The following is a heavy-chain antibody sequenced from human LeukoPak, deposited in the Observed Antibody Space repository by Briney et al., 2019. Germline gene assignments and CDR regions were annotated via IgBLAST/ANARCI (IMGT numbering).Heavy chain of an antibody. CDR3: ARVSFYASDPFFDH. CDR1: GFTFDDYT. J-gene: IGHJ5*02. Sequence: GGSLRLSCAASGFTFDDYTMHWVRQAPGKGLEWVSYIPTTGSTRYYPDSVKGRFTISRDNAKNSLYLQMNSLRAEDTAVYYCARVSFYASDPFFDHWGQGTLVTLSS. V-gene: IGHV3-11*01. CDR2: IPTTGSTR. D-gene: IGHD2/OR15-2a*01.